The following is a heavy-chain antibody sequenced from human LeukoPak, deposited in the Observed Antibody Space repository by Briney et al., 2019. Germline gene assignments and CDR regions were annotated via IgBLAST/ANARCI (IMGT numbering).Heavy chain of an antibody. CDR1: GGTFSSYA. J-gene: IGHJ4*02. D-gene: IGHD3-10*01. CDR2: IIPILGIA. Sequence: ASVKVSCKASGGTFSSYAISWVRQAPGQGLEWMGRIIPILGIANYAQKFQGRVTITADKSTSTAYMELSSLRSEDTAVYYCARAKGVRGTVPLGYWGQGTLVTVSS. V-gene: IGHV1-69*04. CDR3: ARAKGVRGTVPLGY.